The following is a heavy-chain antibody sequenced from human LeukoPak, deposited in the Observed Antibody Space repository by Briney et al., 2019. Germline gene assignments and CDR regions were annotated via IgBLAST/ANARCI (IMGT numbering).Heavy chain of an antibody. V-gene: IGHV3-48*03. Sequence: GGSLRLSCAASGFTFSTSEMNWVRQAPGTGLEWVSYISGSGTITYYADSVKGRFTISRDNAKNSLYLQMHSLRAEDTAVYYCARDGCSGTSCFDYCGPGTLVTVSS. J-gene: IGHJ4*03. D-gene: IGHD2-2*01. CDR2: ISGSGTIT. CDR3: ARDGCSGTSCFDY. CDR1: GFTFSTSE.